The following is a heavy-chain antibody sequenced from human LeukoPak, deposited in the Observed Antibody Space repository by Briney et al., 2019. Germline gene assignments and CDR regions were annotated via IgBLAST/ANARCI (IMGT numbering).Heavy chain of an antibody. CDR2: IIPIFGTA. CDR3: ASASSGWYAAGKRFDY. V-gene: IGHV1-69*13. D-gene: IGHD6-19*01. Sequence: GASMKVSCKASGGTFSSYAISWVRQAPGQGLEWMGGIIPIFGTANYAQKFQGRVTITADESTSTAYMELSSLRSEDTAVYYCASASSGWYAAGKRFDYWGQGTLVTVSS. CDR1: GGTFSSYA. J-gene: IGHJ4*02.